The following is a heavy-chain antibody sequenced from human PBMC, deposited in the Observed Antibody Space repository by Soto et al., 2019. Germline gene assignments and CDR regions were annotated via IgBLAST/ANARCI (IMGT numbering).Heavy chain of an antibody. J-gene: IGHJ4*01. CDR2: ISGSGAGT. Sequence: QVSESGGGLGQPGGSLRLSCTVSGLTFRSFAMSWVRQAPGKGLEWVSTISGSGAGTYYADSVKGRFTISRDNSKNTLYLQMNSLXXXXXXXXXCAKNKGLRLENYCFDY. V-gene: IGHV3-23*01. D-gene: IGHD3-16*01. CDR3: AKNKGLRLENYCFDY. CDR1: GLTFRSFA.